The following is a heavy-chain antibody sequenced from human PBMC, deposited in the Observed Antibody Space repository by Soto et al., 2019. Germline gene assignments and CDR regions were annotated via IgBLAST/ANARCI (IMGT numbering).Heavy chain of an antibody. CDR3: VRPNFGALTHFDF. J-gene: IGHJ4*02. V-gene: IGHV5-51*01. CDR2: IFPGDSDT. D-gene: IGHD3-16*01. Sequence: GESLKISCKAIGYTFTNYWIGWVRQPPGKGLEWMGIIFPGDSDTRSNPSFEGQVTASADESISTAYLQWNTLKASDTAMYYCVRPNFGALTHFDFWGQGTLVTVSS. CDR1: GYTFTNYW.